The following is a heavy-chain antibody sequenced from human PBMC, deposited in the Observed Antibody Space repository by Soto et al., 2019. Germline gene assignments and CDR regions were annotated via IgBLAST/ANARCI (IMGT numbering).Heavy chain of an antibody. J-gene: IGHJ4*02. CDR1: GFIFSDYS. CDR2: ISSSGGHT. D-gene: IGHD3-10*01. Sequence: EVSLVESGGGLVKPGGSLRLSCVASGFIFSDYSMNWVRQAPGKGLEWVAAISSSGGHTFYADSVKGRFTISRDNPKSSVFLQMSGLGGEDTAVYWGASLVGRSNFDSWGQGTLVTVSS. CDR3: ASLVGRSNFDS. V-gene: IGHV3-21*06.